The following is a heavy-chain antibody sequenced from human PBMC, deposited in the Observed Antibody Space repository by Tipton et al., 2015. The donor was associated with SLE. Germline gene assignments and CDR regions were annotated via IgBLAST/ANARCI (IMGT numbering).Heavy chain of an antibody. CDR1: GYSLNSFR. CDR2: IDLVDSET. V-gene: IGHV5-10-1*01. CDR3: APISSSSPFP. D-gene: IGHD6-6*01. J-gene: IGHJ5*02. Sequence: QLVQSGAEVKKPGESLRISCKASGYSLNSFRISWVRQMPGKGLEWMGRIDLVDSETNYSPSFQGHVIISADKSISTVYLQWSILKASDTAMYYCAPISSSSPFPWGQGTLVTVSS.